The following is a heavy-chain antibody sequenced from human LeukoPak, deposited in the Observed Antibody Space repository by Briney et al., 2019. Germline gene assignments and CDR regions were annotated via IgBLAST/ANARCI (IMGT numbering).Heavy chain of an antibody. V-gene: IGHV3-23*01. D-gene: IGHD6-13*01. CDR1: GFTFSSYV. CDR2: ISGSGGST. CDR3: AKDQSSSWYGIDY. Sequence: GGSLRLSCAASGFTFSSYVMTWVLQAPGKGLEWVSTISGSGGSTYYAYSVKGRFTISRDNSKNTLYLQMNSLRAEDTAVYYCAKDQSSSWYGIDYWGQGTLVSVSS. J-gene: IGHJ4*02.